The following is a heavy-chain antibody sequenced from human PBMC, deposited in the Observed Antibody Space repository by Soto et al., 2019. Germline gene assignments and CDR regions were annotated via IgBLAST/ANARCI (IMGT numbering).Heavy chain of an antibody. D-gene: IGHD3-22*01. J-gene: IGHJ4*02. Sequence: SLTCTVSGGSISSGDYYWSWIRQPPGKGLEWIGYIHYSGSTYYNPSLKSRVTISVDTSKNQFSLKLSSVTAADTAVYYCARGGLTYYYDSSGSFDYWGQGTLVTVSS. CDR3: ARGGLTYYYDSSGSFDY. CDR2: IHYSGST. V-gene: IGHV4-30-4*01. CDR1: GGSISSGDYY.